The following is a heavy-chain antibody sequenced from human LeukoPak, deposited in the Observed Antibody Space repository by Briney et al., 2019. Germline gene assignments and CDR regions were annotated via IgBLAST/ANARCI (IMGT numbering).Heavy chain of an antibody. CDR3: ARDRGVYESSDDYYYYYMDV. J-gene: IGHJ6*03. V-gene: IGHV1-69*13. D-gene: IGHD3-22*01. CDR2: IIPIFGTA. CDR1: GGTFSSYA. Sequence: ASVKVSCKASGGTFSSYAISWVRQAPGQGVEWMGGIIPIFGTANYVQKFLGRVTITADESTSTDYMDMSSLRSEDTAEYYCARDRGVYESSDDYYYYYMDVWGKGTTVTVSS.